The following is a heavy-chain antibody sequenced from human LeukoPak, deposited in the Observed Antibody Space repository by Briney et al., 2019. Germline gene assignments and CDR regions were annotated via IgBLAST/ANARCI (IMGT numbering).Heavy chain of an antibody. D-gene: IGHD3-10*01. V-gene: IGHV3-30*04. J-gene: IGHJ5*02. CDR3: ARDSYAVQGPNWFDP. CDR2: ISYDGSNK. Sequence: PGGSLRLSCAASGFTFSSYAMHWVRQAPGKGLEWVAVISYDGSNKYYADSVKGRFTISRDNSKNTLYLQMNSLRAEDTAVYYCARDSYAVQGPNWFDPWGQGTLVTVSS. CDR1: GFTFSSYA.